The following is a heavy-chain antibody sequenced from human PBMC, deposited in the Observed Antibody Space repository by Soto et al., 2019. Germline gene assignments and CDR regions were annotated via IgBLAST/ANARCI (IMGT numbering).Heavy chain of an antibody. Sequence: QVQLQKSGPELVKPSETLSLTCTVSGGSVSSGSYYWTWIRQSPGKGLEWMGYILSSGSTDYNPSLKSRVTVSVDTSKNEFSLKLRSVTAADTAVYYCARQRIAAAQYYFDYWGQGMLVTVSS. J-gene: IGHJ4*02. CDR1: GGSVSSGSYY. V-gene: IGHV4-61*01. D-gene: IGHD6-13*01. CDR2: ILSSGST. CDR3: ARQRIAAAQYYFDY.